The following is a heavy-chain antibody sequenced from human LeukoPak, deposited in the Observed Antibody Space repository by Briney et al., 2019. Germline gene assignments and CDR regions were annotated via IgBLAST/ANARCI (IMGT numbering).Heavy chain of an antibody. CDR2: TKQDGSEQ. Sequence: GGSLRLSCAASGFPFSGYWMDWVRQAPEKGMEWVANTKQDGSEQYYADSVKGRFTISRDNAKNALYLQMNSLRAEDTAVYYCSRSLEYWGQGALVTVSS. CDR3: SRSLEY. J-gene: IGHJ4*02. CDR1: GFPFSGYW. V-gene: IGHV3-7*01.